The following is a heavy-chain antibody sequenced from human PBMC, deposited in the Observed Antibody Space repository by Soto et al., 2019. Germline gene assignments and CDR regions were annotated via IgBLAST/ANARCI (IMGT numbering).Heavy chain of an antibody. V-gene: IGHV3-9*01. J-gene: IGHJ4*02. CDR1: GFTFDDYA. CDR3: AKATYYDFWSGLLH. CDR2: ISWNSGSI. Sequence: EVQLVESGGGLVQPGRSLRLSCAASGFTFDDYAMHWVRQAPGKGLEWVSGISWNSGSIGYADSVKGRFTISRDNAKNSLYLQMNSLRAEDTALYYCAKATYYDFWSGLLHWGQGTLVTVSS. D-gene: IGHD3-3*01.